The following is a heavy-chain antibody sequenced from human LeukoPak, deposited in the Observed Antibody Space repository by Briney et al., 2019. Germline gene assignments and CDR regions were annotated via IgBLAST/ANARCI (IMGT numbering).Heavy chain of an antibody. V-gene: IGHV3-30-3*01. Sequence: QTGGSLRLSCAASGFTVSSNYMSWVRQAPGKGLEWVAVISYDGSNKYYADSVKGRFTISRDNSKNTLYLQMNSLRAEDTAVYYCARDFAASSSRACDYWGQGTLVTVSS. CDR1: GFTVSSNY. D-gene: IGHD6-13*01. J-gene: IGHJ4*02. CDR3: ARDFAASSSRACDY. CDR2: ISYDGSNK.